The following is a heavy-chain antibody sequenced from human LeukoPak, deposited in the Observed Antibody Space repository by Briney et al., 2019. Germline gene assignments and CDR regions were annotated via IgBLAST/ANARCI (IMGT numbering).Heavy chain of an antibody. Sequence: GRSLRLSCAASGFTFSSYAMHWVRQAPGKGLEWVAVISYDGSNKYYADSVKGRFTISRDNSKNTLYLQMNNLRAEDTAVYYCARGPPTPRDYYYGMDVWGKGTTVTVSS. V-gene: IGHV3-30*04. CDR3: ARGPPTPRDYYYGMDV. J-gene: IGHJ6*04. CDR1: GFTFSSYA. CDR2: ISYDGSNK.